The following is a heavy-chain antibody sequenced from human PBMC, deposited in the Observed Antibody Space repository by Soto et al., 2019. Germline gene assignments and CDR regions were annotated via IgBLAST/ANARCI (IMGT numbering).Heavy chain of an antibody. J-gene: IGHJ4*01. D-gene: IGHD6-19*01. CDR3: AREMPTADTVDY. CDR1: GATFSTYF. CDR2: IIPIFGTA. Sequence: ASVKVSCKVSGATFSTYFLSWVRQAPGQGLEWMGGIIPIFGTANYAQKFQGRVTITADESTSTAYMELGSLKSEDTAVYYCAREMPTADTVDYWGHGTLVTISS. V-gene: IGHV1-69*13.